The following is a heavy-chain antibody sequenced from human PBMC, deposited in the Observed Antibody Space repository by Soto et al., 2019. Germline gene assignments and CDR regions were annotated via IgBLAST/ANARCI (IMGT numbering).Heavy chain of an antibody. CDR1: GFTFSSYG. V-gene: IGHV3-33*01. J-gene: IGHJ6*04. CDR3: ARGGGYRQGRWVDV. Sequence: GGSLRLSCAASGFTFSSYGMHWVRQAPGKGLEWVAVIWYDGSNKYYADSVKGRFTISRDNSKNTLYLQMNSLRAEDTAVYYCARGGGYRQGRWVDVWGKGTTVTVSS. CDR2: IWYDGSNK. D-gene: IGHD2-15*01.